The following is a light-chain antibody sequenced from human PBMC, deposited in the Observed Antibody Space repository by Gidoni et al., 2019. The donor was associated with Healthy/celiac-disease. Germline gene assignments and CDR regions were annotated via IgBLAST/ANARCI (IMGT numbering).Light chain of an antibody. CDR1: QSVSSY. J-gene: IGKJ2*01. Sequence: VLTQSPATLSLSPGERATLSCRASQSVSSYLAWYQQKPGQAPRLLIYDASNRATGIPARFSGSGSGTDFTLTISSLEPEDFAVYYCQQRSNWPYTFGQGTKLEIK. V-gene: IGKV3-11*01. CDR2: DAS. CDR3: QQRSNWPYT.